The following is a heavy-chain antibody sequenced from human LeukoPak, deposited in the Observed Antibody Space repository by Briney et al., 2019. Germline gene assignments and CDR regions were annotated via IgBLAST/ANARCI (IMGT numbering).Heavy chain of an antibody. CDR1: GFTFSSYA. CDR2: ISYDGSNK. CDR3: ARVGAAADSFDFDY. Sequence: GRSLRLSCAVSGFTFSSYAMRWVRQAPGKGLEWEALISYDGSNKYYADSVKGRFTISRDNSKNTLYLQTNSLRAEDTAVYYCARVGAAADSFDFDYWGQGTLVTVSS. D-gene: IGHD6-13*01. J-gene: IGHJ4*02. V-gene: IGHV3-30-3*01.